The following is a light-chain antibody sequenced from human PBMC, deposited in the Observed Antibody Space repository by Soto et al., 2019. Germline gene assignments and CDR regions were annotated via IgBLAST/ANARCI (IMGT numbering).Light chain of an antibody. Sequence: DIRMAPSPFSLSSSVADTFTFSCRASQSISEYLNWYQQKPGKAPRLLIYAASNLDNGVPSRFSGSGSGTTFTLTISSLQPEDFATYYCQQSYSTPRTFGQGTKVDIK. CDR3: QQSYSTPRT. CDR2: AAS. CDR1: QSISEY. V-gene: IGKV1-39*01. J-gene: IGKJ1*01.